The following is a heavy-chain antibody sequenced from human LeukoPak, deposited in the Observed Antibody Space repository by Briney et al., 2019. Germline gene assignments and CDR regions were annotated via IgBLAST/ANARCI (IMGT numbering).Heavy chain of an antibody. D-gene: IGHD3-3*01. J-gene: IGHJ5*02. CDR1: GFTFSSYA. Sequence: GGSLRLSCSASGFTFSSYARHWVRQAPGKGLEYVSAISSNGGSTYYADSVKGRFTISRDNSKNTLYLQMSSLRAEDTAVYYCLRFLEWFSGWFDPWGQGTLVTVSS. V-gene: IGHV3-64D*06. CDR3: LRFLEWFSGWFDP. CDR2: ISSNGGST.